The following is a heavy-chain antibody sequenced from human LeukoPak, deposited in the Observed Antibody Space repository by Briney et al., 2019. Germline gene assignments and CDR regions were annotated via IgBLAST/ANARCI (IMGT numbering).Heavy chain of an antibody. CDR3: ARDSSSWLVDYFDY. V-gene: IGHV3-48*03. Sequence: GSLRLSCAASGFTFSSYEMNWVRQAPGKGLEWVSYISSSGSTIYYADSVKGRFTISRDNAKNSLYLQMNSLRAEDTAVYYCARDSSSWLVDYFDYWGQGTLVTVSS. CDR1: GFTFSSYE. J-gene: IGHJ4*02. CDR2: ISSSGSTI. D-gene: IGHD6-13*01.